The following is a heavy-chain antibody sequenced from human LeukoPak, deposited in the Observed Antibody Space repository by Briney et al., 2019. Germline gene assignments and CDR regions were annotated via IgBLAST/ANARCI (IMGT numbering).Heavy chain of an antibody. CDR3: AGGTGTTKGAFDI. Sequence: KPSETLSLTCTVSGYSISSGYYWGWIRQPPGKGLEWIGSIYHSGSTYYNPSLKSRVTISVDTSKNQFSLKLSSVTAADTAVYYCAGGTGTTKGAFDIWGQGTMVTVSS. D-gene: IGHD1-1*01. CDR1: GYSISSGYY. CDR2: IYHSGST. J-gene: IGHJ3*02. V-gene: IGHV4-38-2*02.